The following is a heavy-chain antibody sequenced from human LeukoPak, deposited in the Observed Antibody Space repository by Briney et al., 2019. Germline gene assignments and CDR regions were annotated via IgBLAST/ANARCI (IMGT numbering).Heavy chain of an antibody. CDR3: ARPGYCSRTSCYTPLDD. J-gene: IGHJ4*02. CDR2: ISSNGGST. D-gene: IGHD2-2*03. Sequence: GGPLTLSCAASGFSFSSYDMLGLRGAPGKGLEYVSAISSNGGSTYYANSVQGRFTISRDNSKNTLYLQMGSLRAEDMAVYYCARPGYCSRTSCYTPLDDWGQGTLVTVSS. V-gene: IGHV3-64*01. CDR1: GFSFSSYD.